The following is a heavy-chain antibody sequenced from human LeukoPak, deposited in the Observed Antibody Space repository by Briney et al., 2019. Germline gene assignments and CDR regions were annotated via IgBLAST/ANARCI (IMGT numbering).Heavy chain of an antibody. J-gene: IGHJ4*02. CDR2: INAYTGNT. Sequence: ASVKVSCKASGYTFTHYGISWVRQAPGQGLKWMGWINAYTGNTNYAQNFQGRVTMTTDTSTSTAFMELRSLRSDDTAVYYCARSGVGYFYDNTGYYPLDYWGQGTLVTVSS. V-gene: IGHV1-18*01. CDR1: GYTFTHYG. CDR3: ARSGVGYFYDNTGYYPLDY. D-gene: IGHD3-22*01.